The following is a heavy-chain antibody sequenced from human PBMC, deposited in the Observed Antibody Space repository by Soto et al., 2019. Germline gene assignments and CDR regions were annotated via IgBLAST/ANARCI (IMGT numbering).Heavy chain of an antibody. V-gene: IGHV3-15*01. J-gene: IGHJ5*02. D-gene: IGHD2-15*01. Sequence: GGSLRLSCAASGFSFSSAWMSWVRQTPEKGLEWVGRIKSKSDGGKTDYAAPVKGRFTISRDDSENTLYLQMNSLKTEDTAVYYCTTDLWRIAVVVGSTGYFNPWGQGTPVTVSS. CDR3: TTDLWRIAVVVGSTGYFNP. CDR2: IKSKSDGGKT. CDR1: GFSFSSAW.